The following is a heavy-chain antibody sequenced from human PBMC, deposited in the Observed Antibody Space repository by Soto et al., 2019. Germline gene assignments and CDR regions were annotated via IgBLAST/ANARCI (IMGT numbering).Heavy chain of an antibody. CDR2: INHSGST. J-gene: IGHJ6*03. CDR3: ARGQDDYIWGSYRRRFDYYYMDV. CDR1: GGSFSGYY. Sequence: SETLSLTCAVYGGSFSGYYWSWTRQPPGKGLEWIGEINHSGSTNYNPSLKSRVTISVDTSKNQFSLKLSSVTAADTAVYYCARGQDDYIWGSYRRRFDYYYMDVWAKGPRSPSP. V-gene: IGHV4-34*01. D-gene: IGHD3-16*02.